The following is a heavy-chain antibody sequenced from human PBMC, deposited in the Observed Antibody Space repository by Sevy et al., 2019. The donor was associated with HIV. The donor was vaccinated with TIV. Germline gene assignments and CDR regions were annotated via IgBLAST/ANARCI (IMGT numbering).Heavy chain of an antibody. CDR3: TNDSWSQEDYYDY. V-gene: IGHV3-15*01. D-gene: IGHD6-13*01. CDR1: GFSFSNAW. J-gene: IGHJ4*02. CDR2: VKGKPSVGAI. Sequence: GGSLRLSCTASGFSFSNAWMSWVRQAPGKGLEWVGRVKGKPSVGAIDYAEPVKERFIISRDDSKNTLYLQMSSLRTEDTAVYYSTNDSWSQEDYYDYWGQGTLVTVSS.